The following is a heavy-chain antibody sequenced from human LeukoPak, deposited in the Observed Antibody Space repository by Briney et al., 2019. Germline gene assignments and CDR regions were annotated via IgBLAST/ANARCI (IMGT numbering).Heavy chain of an antibody. J-gene: IGHJ5*02. V-gene: IGHV4-34*01. Sequence: SETLSLTCAVYGGSFSGYYWSWIRQPPGKGLEWIGEINHSGSTDYNPSLKSRVTISVDTSKNQFSLKLSSVTAADTAVYYCARHRCSGGSCYPMNWFDPWGQGTLVTVSS. D-gene: IGHD2-15*01. CDR1: GGSFSGYY. CDR3: ARHRCSGGSCYPMNWFDP. CDR2: INHSGST.